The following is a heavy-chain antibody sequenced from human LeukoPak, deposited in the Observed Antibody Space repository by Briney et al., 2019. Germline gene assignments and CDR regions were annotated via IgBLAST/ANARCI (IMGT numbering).Heavy chain of an antibody. V-gene: IGHV4-30-4*01. Sequence: PSQTLSLTCTDSGGSISSGDYYWSWIRQPPGKGLEWIGYIYYSGSTYYNPSLKSRVTISVDTSKNQFSLKLSSVTAADTAVYYCASGTTGYSTNFDYWGQGTLVTVSS. CDR3: ASGTTGYSTNFDY. CDR2: IYYSGST. J-gene: IGHJ4*02. CDR1: GGSISSGDYY. D-gene: IGHD6-13*01.